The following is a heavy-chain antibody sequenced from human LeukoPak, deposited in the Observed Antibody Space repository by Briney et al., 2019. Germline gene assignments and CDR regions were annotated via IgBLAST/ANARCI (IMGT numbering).Heavy chain of an antibody. V-gene: IGHV4-61*05. CDR3: ARAYSGYDYIDY. CDR2: IYYSGST. Sequence: PSESLSLTCTVSGGSISSSSYHWGWIRQPPGKGLEWIGYIYYSGSTNYNPSLKSRVTISVDTSKNQFSLKLSSVTAADTAVYYCARAYSGYDYIDYWGQGTLVTVSS. CDR1: GGSISSSSYH. J-gene: IGHJ4*02. D-gene: IGHD5-12*01.